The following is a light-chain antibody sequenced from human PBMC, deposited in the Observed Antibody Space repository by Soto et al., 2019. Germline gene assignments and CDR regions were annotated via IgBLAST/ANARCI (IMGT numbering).Light chain of an antibody. CDR3: HHFGSLPET. CDR2: SAS. Sequence: EVVLTQSPGTLSLSPGERVTLSCRASQSVASSYLDWYQQKPGRAPRLLFYSASSRATGIPDRFSGSGSGTDFTLTISRLEPEDFAVYYCHHFGSLPETFGQGTNV. V-gene: IGKV3-20*01. J-gene: IGKJ1*01. CDR1: QSVASSY.